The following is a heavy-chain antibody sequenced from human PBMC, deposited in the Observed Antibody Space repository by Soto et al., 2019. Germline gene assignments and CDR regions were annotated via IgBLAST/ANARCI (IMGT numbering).Heavy chain of an antibody. V-gene: IGHV3-23*01. CDR2: ISASGNST. CDR1: GFTFSSYG. CDR3: AKGGRANYFDP. J-gene: IGHJ5*02. D-gene: IGHD4-4*01. Sequence: EVQVLESGGGLVQPGGSLRLSCAASGFTFSSYGMTWVRQAPGRGLEWVSSISASGNSTYYADSVKGRFTISRDISKNTLYTQMNSLRAEDTALYYCAKGGRANYFDPWGQGTLVTVSS.